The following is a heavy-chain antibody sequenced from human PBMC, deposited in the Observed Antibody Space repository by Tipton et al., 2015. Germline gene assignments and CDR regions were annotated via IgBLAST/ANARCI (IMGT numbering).Heavy chain of an antibody. CDR1: GFTFSSYA. V-gene: IGHV3-23*01. D-gene: IGHD3-22*01. Sequence: GSLRLSCAASGFTFSSYAMSWVRQAPGKGLEWVSTISGSGDSTFYADSVKGRFTISRDNAKNTLYLQMNSLRAEDTAVYYCARDPTNDYDTSGYPFDYWGQGTLVTVSS. CDR2: ISGSGDST. CDR3: ARDPTNDYDTSGYPFDY. J-gene: IGHJ4*02.